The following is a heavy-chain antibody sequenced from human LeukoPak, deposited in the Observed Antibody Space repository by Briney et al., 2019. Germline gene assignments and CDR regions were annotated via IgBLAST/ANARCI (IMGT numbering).Heavy chain of an antibody. J-gene: IGHJ4*02. CDR3: ARSRREATVVSLDY. D-gene: IGHD4-23*01. V-gene: IGHV4-31*03. Sequence: SQTLSLTYTVSGGSISSGGYYWSWIRQHPGKGLEWIGYIYCSGSTCYNPSLKSRVTVSVDTSKNQFSLKLSSVTAADTAVYYCARSRREATVVSLDYWGQGTLVTVSS. CDR1: GGSISSGGYY. CDR2: IYCSGST.